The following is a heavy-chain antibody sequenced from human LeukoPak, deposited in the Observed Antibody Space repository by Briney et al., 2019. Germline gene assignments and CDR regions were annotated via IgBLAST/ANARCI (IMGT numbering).Heavy chain of an antibody. CDR3: ARGKRYYGSRRSFTYMDV. D-gene: IGHD3-10*01. CDR1: GYSFTAYY. CDR2: INPNSGGT. J-gene: IGHJ6*03. Sequence: ASVTVSCKASGYSFTAYYIHWLRQARGQGLAWMGRINPNSGGTNYAQKFQGRVTMTRDTSINTDYMYPSGLRSDDTAVYYCARGKRYYGSRRSFTYMDVWGKGTTVTVSS. V-gene: IGHV1-2*02.